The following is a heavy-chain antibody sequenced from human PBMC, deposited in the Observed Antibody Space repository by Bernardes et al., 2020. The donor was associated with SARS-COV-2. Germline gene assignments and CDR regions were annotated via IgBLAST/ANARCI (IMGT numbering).Heavy chain of an antibody. J-gene: IGHJ3*02. CDR3: ATSLGGGSSWFLQGGNAFDI. CDR1: GLTFSDYS. Sequence: GGSLRLSRAASGLTFSDYSMNWVRQAPGKGLEWVSYISSSSTKIYYADAVKGRFTISRDNAKNSLHLQINSLRAEDTAVYYCATSLGGGSSWFLQGGNAFDIWGQGTMVTVSS. D-gene: IGHD6-13*01. CDR2: ISSSSTKI. V-gene: IGHV3-48*01.